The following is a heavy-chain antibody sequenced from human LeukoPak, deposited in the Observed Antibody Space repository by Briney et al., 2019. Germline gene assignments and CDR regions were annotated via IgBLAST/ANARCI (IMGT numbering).Heavy chain of an antibody. CDR2: ISGNGDST. D-gene: IGHD3-16*01. J-gene: IGHJ4*02. Sequence: GGSLRLSCAASGFTFSAYGIHWVRQAPGKGLEWVSFISGNGDSTYYADSVKGRFTISRDNSRGTLYVQLDSLTAEDTAIYYCTKDRPGGFDYWGQGALVIVSS. CDR3: TKDRPGGFDY. V-gene: IGHV3-23*01. CDR1: GFTFSAYG.